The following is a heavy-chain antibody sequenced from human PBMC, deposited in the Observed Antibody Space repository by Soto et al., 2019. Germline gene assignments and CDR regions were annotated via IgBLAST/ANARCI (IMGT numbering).Heavy chain of an antibody. Sequence: SVKVSCKASGGTFSSYTISWVRQAPGQGLEWMGRIIPILGIANYAQKFQGRVTITADKSTSTAYMELSSLRSEDTAVYYCARRLPGRVSGQDYWGQGALVTVSS. CDR3: ARRLPGRVSGQDY. D-gene: IGHD2-15*01. J-gene: IGHJ4*02. CDR2: IIPILGIA. V-gene: IGHV1-69*02. CDR1: GGTFSSYT.